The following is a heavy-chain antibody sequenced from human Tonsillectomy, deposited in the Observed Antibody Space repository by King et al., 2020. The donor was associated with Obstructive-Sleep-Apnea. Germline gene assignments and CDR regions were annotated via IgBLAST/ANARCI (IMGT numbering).Heavy chain of an antibody. D-gene: IGHD2-15*01. CDR2: IFSNDED. CDR1: GFSLSNARMG. CDR3: ARILLKYCSGGSCYPVFDY. V-gene: IGHV2-26*01. J-gene: IGHJ4*02. Sequence: VTLKESGPVLVKPTETLTLTCTVSGFSLSNARMGVSWIRQPPGKALEWLAHIFSNDEDSYSISLKNRLTISKDTSKSQVVLTMTNMDPVDTATYYCARILLKYCSGGSCYPVFDYWGQGTLVTVSS.